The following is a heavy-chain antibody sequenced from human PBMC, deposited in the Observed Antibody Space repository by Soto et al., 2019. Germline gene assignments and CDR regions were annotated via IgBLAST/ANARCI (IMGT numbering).Heavy chain of an antibody. CDR1: GFTFSTYA. Sequence: GSLRLSCVVSGFTFSTYAMYWVRQAPGKGLEWVALISFDGSSEYYADSVKGRFTISRDNSKDTLYLQMNSLRVEDTAVFYCARSVRGVINTGIDYWGQGTLVTVSS. CDR2: ISFDGSSE. V-gene: IGHV3-30*04. J-gene: IGHJ4*02. D-gene: IGHD3-10*01. CDR3: ARSVRGVINTGIDY.